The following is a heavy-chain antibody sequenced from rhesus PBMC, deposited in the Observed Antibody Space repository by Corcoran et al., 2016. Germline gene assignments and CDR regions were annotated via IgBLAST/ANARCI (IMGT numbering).Heavy chain of an antibody. CDR2: IISRNGNT. V-gene: IGHV4S7*01. CDR3: ARTNGGFDY. D-gene: IGHD7-45*01. Sequence: QVQLPASGPGLLKPSDTLSLTCAVSGGSISGGSGWCWLRPPPGKGLEWIGRIISRNGNTYYNPSLKSRVTISTDTSKNQFSLKLSSVTAADTAVYYCARTNGGFDYWGQGVLVTVSS. CDR1: GGSISGGSG. J-gene: IGHJ4*01.